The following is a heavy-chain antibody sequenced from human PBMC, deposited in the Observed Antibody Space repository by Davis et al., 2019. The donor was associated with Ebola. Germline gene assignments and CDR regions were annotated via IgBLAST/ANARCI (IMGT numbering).Heavy chain of an antibody. D-gene: IGHD4-11*01. CDR3: ARGSDRLFHYKSDRFDY. V-gene: IGHV1-18*01. CDR2: ISAYNGNT. Sequence: ASVKVSCKASGYTFTSYGISWVRQAPGQGLEWMGWISAYNGNTNYAQKLQGRVTMTTDTSTSTAYMELRSLRSDDTAVYYCARGSDRLFHYKSDRFDYWGQGTLVTVSS. CDR1: GYTFTSYG. J-gene: IGHJ4*02.